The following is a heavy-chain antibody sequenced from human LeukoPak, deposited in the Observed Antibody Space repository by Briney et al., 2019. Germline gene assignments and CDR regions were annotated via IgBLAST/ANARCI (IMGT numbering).Heavy chain of an antibody. CDR1: GFTFSSYA. CDR3: AEGYYESFDY. Sequence: PGGSLRLSYAASGFTFSSYAMSWVRQAPGKGLEWVSGISGSGGSTYYADSVKGRFTISRDNSKNTLYLQMNSLRAEDTAVYYCAEGYYESFDYWGQGTLVTVSS. D-gene: IGHD3-10*01. CDR2: ISGSGGST. V-gene: IGHV3-23*01. J-gene: IGHJ4*02.